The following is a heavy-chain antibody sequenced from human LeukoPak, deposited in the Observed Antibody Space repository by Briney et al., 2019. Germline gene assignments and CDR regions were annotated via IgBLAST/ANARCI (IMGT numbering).Heavy chain of an antibody. Sequence: SETLSLTCSVSGGSISSLYWSWIRQPPGKGLEWIEYIYYTGSTNYNPSLKSRVTIFVDMSKNQFSLRLSSVTAADTALYYCARHRAYSSASPFDYWGQGTLVTVSS. V-gene: IGHV4-59*08. CDR3: ARHRAYSSASPFDY. J-gene: IGHJ4*02. CDR2: IYYTGST. CDR1: GGSISSLY. D-gene: IGHD6-6*01.